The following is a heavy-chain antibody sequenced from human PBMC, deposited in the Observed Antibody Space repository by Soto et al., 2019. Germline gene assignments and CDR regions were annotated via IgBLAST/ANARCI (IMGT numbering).Heavy chain of an antibody. V-gene: IGHV1-3*01. CDR2: INAGNGNT. CDR1: GYTFTSYA. J-gene: IGHJ5*02. CDR3: ARGYSGPFNWFDP. D-gene: IGHD1-26*01. Sequence: ASVKVSCKASGYTFTSYAMHWVRQAPGQRLEWMGWINAGNGNTKYSQKFQGRVTITRDTSASTAYMELSSLRSEDTAAYYCARGYSGPFNWFDPWGQGTLVTVSS.